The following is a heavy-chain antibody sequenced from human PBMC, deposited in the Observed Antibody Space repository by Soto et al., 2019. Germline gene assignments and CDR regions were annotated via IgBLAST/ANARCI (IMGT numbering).Heavy chain of an antibody. Sequence: GGSLRLSCAASAFTFSRSTMTWVRQAPGKGLEWVAVISYDGSNKYYADSVKGRFTISRDNSKNTLYLQMNSLRAEDTAVYYCARDPMAMVRGVIDYYYGMDVWGQGTTVTVSS. J-gene: IGHJ6*02. D-gene: IGHD3-10*01. CDR3: ARDPMAMVRGVIDYYYGMDV. V-gene: IGHV3-30-3*01. CDR1: AFTFSRST. CDR2: ISYDGSNK.